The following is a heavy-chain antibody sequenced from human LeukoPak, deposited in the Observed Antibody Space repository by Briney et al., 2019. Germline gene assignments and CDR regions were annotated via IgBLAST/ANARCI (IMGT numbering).Heavy chain of an antibody. Sequence: GGSLRLSCAASGSTFSSYAMSWVRQAPGKGLEWVSAISGSGGSTSYADSVKGRFTISRDNPKNTLYLQMNSLRAEDTAVYYCAKAERRIQLWSSDGRGYYFGYWGQGTLVTVSS. V-gene: IGHV3-23*01. CDR1: GSTFSSYA. J-gene: IGHJ4*02. CDR2: ISGSGGST. CDR3: AKAERRIQLWSSDGRGYYFGY. D-gene: IGHD5-18*01.